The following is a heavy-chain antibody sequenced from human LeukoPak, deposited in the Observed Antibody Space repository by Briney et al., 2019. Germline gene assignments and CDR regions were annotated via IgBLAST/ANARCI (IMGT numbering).Heavy chain of an antibody. V-gene: IGHV1-69*06. J-gene: IGHJ4*02. CDR1: GGTLSSYA. Sequence: GASVKISCTASGGTLSSYAISWVRQAPGQGLEWMGWIIPIFGPANYAQKFQGRVTITADKSTSTAYMELSRLRSEDTAVYYCASPLAVGYCSGGSCYGNWGQRTLVTVSS. CDR3: ASPLAVGYCSGGSCYGN. CDR2: IIPIFGPA. D-gene: IGHD2-15*01.